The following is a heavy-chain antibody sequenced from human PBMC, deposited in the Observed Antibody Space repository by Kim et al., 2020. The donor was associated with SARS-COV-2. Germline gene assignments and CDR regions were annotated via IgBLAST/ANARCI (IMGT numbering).Heavy chain of an antibody. CDR3: AANWDY. J-gene: IGHJ4*02. V-gene: IGHV4-39*02. CDR2: MSYGGPT. Sequence: MSYGGPTAYNPALKSRLFMSVDTSKNHFSLKLSSMIAADTAVYYCAANWDYWGPGTLVTVSS.